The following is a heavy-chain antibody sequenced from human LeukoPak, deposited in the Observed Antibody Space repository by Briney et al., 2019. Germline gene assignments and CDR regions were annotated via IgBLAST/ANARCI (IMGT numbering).Heavy chain of an antibody. D-gene: IGHD3-10*01. CDR2: IYSGGTT. V-gene: IGHV3-53*01. CDR1: GFTVSSNY. J-gene: IGHJ4*02. Sequence: PGGSLRLXCAASGFTVSSNYMSWGRQAPGKGLEWVSVIYSGGTTYYADSVKDRFTISRDNSKNTLYLQMNSLRAEDTAVYYCARDSYYGSGSYYRYTFDYWGQGTLVTVSS. CDR3: ARDSYYGSGSYYRYTFDY.